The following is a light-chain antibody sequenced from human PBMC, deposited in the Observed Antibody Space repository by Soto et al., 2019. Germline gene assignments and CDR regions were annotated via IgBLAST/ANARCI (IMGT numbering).Light chain of an antibody. CDR2: GVS. CDR1: QSVSSD. CDR3: QQYNDWPRT. V-gene: IGKV3-15*01. J-gene: IGKJ5*01. Sequence: VMTQSPDTLSVSPGERAALSCRASQSVSSDLVWYQQKPGQAPRLLIFGVSTRATGIPARFSGSGSGTEFTLTISSLQSEDFAVYYCQQYNDWPRTFGQGTRLEIK.